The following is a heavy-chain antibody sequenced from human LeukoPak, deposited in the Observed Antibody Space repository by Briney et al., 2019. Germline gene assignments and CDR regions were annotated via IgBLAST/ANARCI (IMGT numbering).Heavy chain of an antibody. D-gene: IGHD5-18*01. Sequence: PGGSLRLSCAASGFTVSSNYMSWVREAPGKGLEWVSVIYSGGSTHYADSVKGRFTISRDNSKNTLYLQMNSLKAEDTAVYYCARDPDGYRQGHHFDYWGQGTLVTVSS. V-gene: IGHV3-66*01. J-gene: IGHJ4*02. CDR3: ARDPDGYRQGHHFDY. CDR1: GFTVSSNY. CDR2: IYSGGST.